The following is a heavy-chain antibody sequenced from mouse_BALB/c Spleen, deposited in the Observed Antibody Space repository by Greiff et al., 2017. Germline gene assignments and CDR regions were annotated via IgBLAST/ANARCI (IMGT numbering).Heavy chain of an antibody. CDR2: INPSTGYT. CDR1: GYTFTSYW. CDR3: ARGGLGQGYFDY. Sequence: QVQLKESGAELAKPGASVKMSCKASGYTFTSYWMHWVKQRPGQGLEWIGYINPSTGYTEYNQKFKDKATLTADKSSSTAYMQLSSLTSEDSAVYYCARGGLGQGYFDYWGQGTTLTVSS. J-gene: IGHJ2*01. D-gene: IGHD3-3*01. V-gene: IGHV1-7*01.